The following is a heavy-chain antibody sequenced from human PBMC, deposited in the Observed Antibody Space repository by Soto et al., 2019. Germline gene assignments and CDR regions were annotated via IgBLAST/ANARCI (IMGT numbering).Heavy chain of an antibody. CDR2: ISDSGST. CDR1: GDSIDYYY. J-gene: IGHJ6*02. D-gene: IGHD6-13*01. V-gene: IGHV4-59*01. CDR3: ARDSTSWFPYYGIDV. Sequence: QVQLQESGPGLVKSSETLSLTCTVSGDSIDYYYWSWIRQPPGKGLEWIGYISDSGSTKYNPSLRSRVTISVDTSKNQFSLNLNSVTAADTAVYYCARDSTSWFPYYGIDVWGQGTTVTVSS.